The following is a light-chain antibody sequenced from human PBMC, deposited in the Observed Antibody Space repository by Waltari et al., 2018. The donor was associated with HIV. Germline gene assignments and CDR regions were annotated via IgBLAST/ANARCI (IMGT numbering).Light chain of an antibody. CDR1: SSDVGRYTL. J-gene: IGLJ2*01. V-gene: IGLV2-23*02. Sequence: QSALTQPDSVSGSPGQLITISCTGTSSDVGRYTLVSWYQQHPGKAPKLMIYEVSKRPSGVSNRFSGSKSGNTASLTISGLQAEDEADYYCCSYAGSSTPVFGGGTKLTVL. CDR3: CSYAGSSTPV. CDR2: EVS.